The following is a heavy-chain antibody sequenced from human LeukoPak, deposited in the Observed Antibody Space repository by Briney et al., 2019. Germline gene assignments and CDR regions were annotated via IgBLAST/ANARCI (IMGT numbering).Heavy chain of an antibody. CDR1: GNTFTGYY. CDR3: ARVGTGHIDY. J-gene: IGHJ4*02. D-gene: IGHD1-1*01. V-gene: IGHV1-2*06. CDR2: INPNSGGT. Sequence: ASMKVSCKASGNTFTGYYMHWVRQAPGQGLEWMGRINPNSGGTNYAQKFQGRVTLIRDTSISTAYMELSRLRSDDTAVYYCARVGTGHIDYWGQGTLVTVSS.